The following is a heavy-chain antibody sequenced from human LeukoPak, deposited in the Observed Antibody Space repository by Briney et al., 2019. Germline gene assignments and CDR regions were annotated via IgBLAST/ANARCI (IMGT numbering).Heavy chain of an antibody. Sequence: SETLSLTCAVYGGSFSGYYWSWIRQPPGKGLEWIGEINHSGSTNYNPSLKSRVTISVDTSKNQFSLKLSSVTAADTAVYYCARGPVEVKRSGMDVWGQGTTVTVSS. CDR1: GGSFSGYY. CDR3: ARGPVEVKRSGMDV. CDR2: INHSGST. J-gene: IGHJ6*02. V-gene: IGHV4-34*01. D-gene: IGHD3-22*01.